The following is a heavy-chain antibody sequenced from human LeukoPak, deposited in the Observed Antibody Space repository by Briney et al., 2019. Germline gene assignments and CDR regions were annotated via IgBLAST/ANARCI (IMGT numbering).Heavy chain of an antibody. CDR3: ARVSHVEMATIFDY. J-gene: IGHJ4*02. D-gene: IGHD5-24*01. Sequence: SETLSLTCTVSGGSISSYYWSWIRQPPGKGLEWIGYIYYSGSTNYNPSLKSRVTISVDTSKNQFSLKLSSVTAADTAVYYCARVSHVEMATIFDYWGQGTLVTVSS. CDR2: IYYSGST. V-gene: IGHV4-59*01. CDR1: GGSISSYY.